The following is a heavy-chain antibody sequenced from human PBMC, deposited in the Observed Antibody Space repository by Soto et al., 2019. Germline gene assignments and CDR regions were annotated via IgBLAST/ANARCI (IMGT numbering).Heavy chain of an antibody. D-gene: IGHD6-19*01. J-gene: IGHJ4*02. CDR1: GVSIGSNYY. Sequence: QVLLQESGPGLVQPSGTLSLSCVVSGVSIGSNYYWGWVRQPPGKGLAWLGDMSHIGRVNYNPSLKSRVAVAMEKSPNQFSPNLNSVTVAGTAVYCCARSLGWYAMDSWGQGTLVIVSS. CDR2: MSHIGRV. CDR3: ARSLGWYAMDS. V-gene: IGHV4-4*01.